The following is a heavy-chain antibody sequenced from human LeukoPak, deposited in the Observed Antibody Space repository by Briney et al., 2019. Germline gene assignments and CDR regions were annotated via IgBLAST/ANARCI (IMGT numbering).Heavy chain of an antibody. CDR2: IYYSGST. Sequence: SETLSLTCTVSGGSISSSSYYWGWIRQPPGKGLEWIGSIYYSGSTYYNPSLKSRVTISVDTSKNQFSLKLSSVTAADTAVYYCASHDPSSGYTYYMDVWGKGTTVTVSS. J-gene: IGHJ6*03. V-gene: IGHV4-39*01. CDR1: GGSISSSSYY. D-gene: IGHD3-22*01. CDR3: ASHDPSSGYTYYMDV.